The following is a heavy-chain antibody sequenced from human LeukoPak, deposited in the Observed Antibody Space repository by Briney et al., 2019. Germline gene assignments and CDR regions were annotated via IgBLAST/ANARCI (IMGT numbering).Heavy chain of an antibody. V-gene: IGHV4-34*01. CDR3: ARGGRYYYDSSGYYYVY. Sequence: ASETLSLTCAVYGGSFSGYYWSWIRQPPGKGLEWIGEINHSGSTNYNPSLKSRVTISVDTSKNQFSLKLSSVTAADTAVYYCARGGRYYYDSSGYYYVYWGQGTLVTVSS. CDR2: INHSGST. CDR1: GGSFSGYY. J-gene: IGHJ4*02. D-gene: IGHD3-22*01.